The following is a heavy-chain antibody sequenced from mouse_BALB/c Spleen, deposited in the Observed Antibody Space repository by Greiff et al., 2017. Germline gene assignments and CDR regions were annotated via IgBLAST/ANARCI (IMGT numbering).Heavy chain of an antibody. J-gene: IGHJ4*01. V-gene: IGHV2-6-7*01. CDR1: GFPLTGYG. Sequence: VQLVESGPGLVAPSQSLSITCTVSGFPLTGYGVNWVRQPPGKGLEWLGMIWGDGSTDYNSALKSRLSISKDNSKSQVFLKMNSLQTDDTARYYCARDGVRHAMDYWGQGTSVTVSS. CDR2: IWGDGST. CDR3: ARDGVRHAMDY. D-gene: IGHD2-14*01.